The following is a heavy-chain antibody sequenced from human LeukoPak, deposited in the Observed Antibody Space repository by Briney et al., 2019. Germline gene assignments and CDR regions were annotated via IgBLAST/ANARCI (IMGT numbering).Heavy chain of an antibody. V-gene: IGHV1-69*04. J-gene: IGHJ4*02. CDR1: GGTFSSYA. Sequence: ASVKVSCKASGGTFSSYAISWVRQAPGQGLEWMGRIIPILGIANYAQKFQGRVTITTDESTSTAYMELSSLRSEDTAVYYCASGTGRSGYSYGFNWGQGTLVTVSS. D-gene: IGHD5-18*01. CDR3: ASGTGRSGYSYGFN. CDR2: IIPILGIA.